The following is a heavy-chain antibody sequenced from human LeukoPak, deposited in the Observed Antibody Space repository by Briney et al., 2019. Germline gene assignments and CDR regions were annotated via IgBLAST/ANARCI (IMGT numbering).Heavy chain of an antibody. V-gene: IGHV3-53*01. CDR3: ARDSVDYVWGSYRQVGAFDI. J-gene: IGHJ3*02. CDR1: GFTVSSYY. Sequence: PGGSLRLSCAASGFTVSSYYMSWVRQAPGKGLESVSVISNEGGTYYADSVKGRFTISRDNAKNSLYLQMNSLRAEDTAVYYCARDSVDYVWGSYRQVGAFDIWGQGTMVTVSS. D-gene: IGHD3-16*02. CDR2: ISNEGGT.